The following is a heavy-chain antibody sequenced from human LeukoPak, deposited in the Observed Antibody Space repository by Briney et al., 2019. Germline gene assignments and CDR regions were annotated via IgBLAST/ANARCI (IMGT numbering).Heavy chain of an antibody. CDR1: GFSFTSYA. J-gene: IGHJ6*03. D-gene: IGHD1-1*01. V-gene: IGHV3-21*06. Sequence: GGSLRLSCSASGFSFTSYAMNWVRQAPGKGLEWVSSITTGSSYMYYADSVRGRFSVSRDNAKNSLYLEMNSLRAEDTAVYYCARVEATTARSYYYYYMDVWGKGTTVTVSS. CDR2: ITTGSSYM. CDR3: ARVEATTARSYYYYYMDV.